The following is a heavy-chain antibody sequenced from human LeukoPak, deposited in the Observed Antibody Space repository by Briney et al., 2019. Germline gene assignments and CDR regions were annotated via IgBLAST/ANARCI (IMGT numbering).Heavy chain of an antibody. V-gene: IGHV1-69*04. Sequence: GASVKVSCKASGGTFSSYAISWVRQAPGQGLEWMGRIIPILGIANYAQKFQGRVTITADKSTSTAYMELSSLGSEDTAVYYCARDPNYGFDYWGQGTLVTVSS. CDR3: ARDPNYGFDY. CDR1: GGTFSSYA. D-gene: IGHD3-10*01. CDR2: IIPILGIA. J-gene: IGHJ4*02.